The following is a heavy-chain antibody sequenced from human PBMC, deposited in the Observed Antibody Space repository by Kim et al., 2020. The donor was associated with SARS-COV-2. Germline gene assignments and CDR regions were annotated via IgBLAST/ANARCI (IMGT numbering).Heavy chain of an antibody. CDR3: AKDMVPEGYGDYVADY. D-gene: IGHD4-17*01. J-gene: IGHJ4*02. Sequence: SVKGRLTGSRDNSKNSLYLQMNSLRTEDTALYYCAKDMVPEGYGDYVADYWGQGTLVTVSS. V-gene: IGHV3-43*01.